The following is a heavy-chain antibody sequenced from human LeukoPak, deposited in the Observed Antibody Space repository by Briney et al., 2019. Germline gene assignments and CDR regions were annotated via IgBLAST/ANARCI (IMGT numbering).Heavy chain of an antibody. V-gene: IGHV3-23*01. CDR2: ISDGGGTT. CDR1: GFTFSSYA. CDR3: ARGSNYGDYAARAFDI. D-gene: IGHD4-17*01. J-gene: IGHJ3*02. Sequence: GGSLRLSCAASGFTFSSYAMSWVRQAPGKGLEWVSTISDGGGTTYYADSVKGRFTISRDNSKNTLYLQLNSLRADDTAVYYCARGSNYGDYAARAFDIWGQGTMVTVSS.